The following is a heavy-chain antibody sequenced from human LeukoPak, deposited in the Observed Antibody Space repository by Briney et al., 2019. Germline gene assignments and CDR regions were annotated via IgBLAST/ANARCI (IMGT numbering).Heavy chain of an antibody. CDR3: ARVMPRNALRNWFDP. V-gene: IGHV1-2*02. J-gene: IGHJ5*02. CDR2: INPNSGGT. Sequence: GASVKVSCKASGYTFTGCYMHWVRQAPGQGLEWMGWINPNSGGTNYAQKFQGRVTMTRDTSISTAYMELSRLRSDDTAVYYCARVMPRNALRNWFDPWGQGTLVTVSS. D-gene: IGHD1-14*01. CDR1: GYTFTGCY.